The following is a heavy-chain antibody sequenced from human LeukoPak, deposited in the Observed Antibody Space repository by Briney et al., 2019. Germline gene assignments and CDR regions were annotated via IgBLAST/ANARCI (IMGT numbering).Heavy chain of an antibody. J-gene: IGHJ4*02. Sequence: PGGSMRLSCAVYGFTFSSYAMSWVRQAPGKGLEWVSAISGRWGNTYYADSVNGQFTISRDNSKNTLYLQMNSLRAENTGVYYCAKHPHYDYVWGSYIDYWGQGTLVTVSS. CDR3: AKHPHYDYVWGSYIDY. V-gene: IGHV3-23*01. CDR1: GFTFSSYA. D-gene: IGHD3-16*01. CDR2: ISGRWGNT.